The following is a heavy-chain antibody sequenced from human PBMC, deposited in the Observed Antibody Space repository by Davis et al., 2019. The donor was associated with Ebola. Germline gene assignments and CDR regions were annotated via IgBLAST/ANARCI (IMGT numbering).Heavy chain of an antibody. J-gene: IGHJ4*02. CDR1: GDSVSSNSAA. V-gene: IGHV6-1*01. D-gene: IGHD3-22*01. Sequence: HSQTLSLTCAISGDSVSSNSAAWNWIRQSPSRGLEWLGRTYYRSKWYNDYAVSVKSRITINPDTSKNQFSLQLNSVTPEDAAVYYCARGPGPDESVVVTVWGQGTLVTVSS. CDR3: ARGPGPDESVVVTV. CDR2: TYYRSKWYN.